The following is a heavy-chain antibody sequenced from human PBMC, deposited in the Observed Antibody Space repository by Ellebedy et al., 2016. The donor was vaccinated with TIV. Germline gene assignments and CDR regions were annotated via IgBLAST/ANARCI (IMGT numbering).Heavy chain of an antibody. D-gene: IGHD3-3*01. Sequence: ASVKVSXKASGYTFTGYYMHWVRQATGQGLEWMGWMNPNSGNTGYAQKFQGRVTMTRNTSISTAYMELSSLRSEDTAVYYCARGLTIFQGAWGQGTLVTVSS. CDR1: GYTFTGYY. CDR2: MNPNSGNT. CDR3: ARGLTIFQGA. J-gene: IGHJ4*02. V-gene: IGHV1-8*02.